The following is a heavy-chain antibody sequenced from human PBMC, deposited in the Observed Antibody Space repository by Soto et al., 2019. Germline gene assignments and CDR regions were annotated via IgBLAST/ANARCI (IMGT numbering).Heavy chain of an antibody. V-gene: IGHV4-39*02. CDR3: AREGYCSSTSCYYYYYYYMDV. Sequence: SDTLCLTWTVSGGSISSVIYYWGWIRQPPGKGLEWIGSIYYSGSTYYNPSLKSRVTISVDTSKNQFSLKLSSVTAADTAVYYCAREGYCSSTSCYYYYYYYMDVWGKGTTVTVSS. CDR2: IYYSGST. J-gene: IGHJ6*03. CDR1: GGSISSVIYY. D-gene: IGHD2-2*01.